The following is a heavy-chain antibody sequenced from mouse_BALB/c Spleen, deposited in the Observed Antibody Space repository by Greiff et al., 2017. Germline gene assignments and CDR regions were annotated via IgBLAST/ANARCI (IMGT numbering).Heavy chain of an antibody. CDR3: ANYDGDYYAMDY. CDR2: IDPANGNT. CDR1: GFNIKDTY. Sequence: VQLQQSGAELVKPGASVKLSCTASGFNIKDTYMHWVKQRPEQGLEWIGRIDPANGNTKYDPKFQGKATITADTSSNTAYLQLSSLTSEDTAVYYGANYDGDYYAMDYWGQGTSVTVSS. D-gene: IGHD1-1*01. V-gene: IGHV14-3*02. J-gene: IGHJ4*01.